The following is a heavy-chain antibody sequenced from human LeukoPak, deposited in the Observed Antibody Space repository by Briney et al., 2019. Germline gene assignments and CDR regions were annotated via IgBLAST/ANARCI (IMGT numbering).Heavy chain of an antibody. J-gene: IGHJ4*02. CDR2: IYYSGST. V-gene: IGHV4-59*08. CDR1: GDSMSSYY. CDR3: ARHRPTVVTLDC. D-gene: IGHD4-23*01. Sequence: PSETLSLTCTVSGDSMSSYYWSWIRQPPGKGLEWSGYIYYSGSTNYHPSLKSRVTRSVDPSKTQFSLKLSSVTPADTAVYYCARHRPTVVTLDCWGQGTLVTVSS.